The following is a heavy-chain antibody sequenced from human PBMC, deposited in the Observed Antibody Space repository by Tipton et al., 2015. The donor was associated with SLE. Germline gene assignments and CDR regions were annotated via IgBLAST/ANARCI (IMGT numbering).Heavy chain of an antibody. CDR2: TYYMSKWYN. V-gene: IGHV6-1*01. Sequence: PGLVKPSQTLSLTCAISGDSVSSNSAAWNWIRQSPSRGLEWLGRTYYMSKWYNDYAVSVKSRIIINPDTSKNQFSLKLTAVTAADTAVYYCARTLDALDIWGQGTMVTVSS. CDR1: GDSVSSNSAA. CDR3: ARTLDALDI. J-gene: IGHJ3*02.